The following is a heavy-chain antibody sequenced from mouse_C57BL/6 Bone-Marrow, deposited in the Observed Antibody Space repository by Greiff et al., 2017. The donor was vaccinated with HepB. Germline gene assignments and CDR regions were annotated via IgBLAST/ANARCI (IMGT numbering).Heavy chain of an antibody. CDR1: GYTFTSYW. CDR3: ARGDY. Sequence: QVQLQQSGAELAKPGASVKLSCKASGYTFTSYWMHWVKQRPGQGLEWIGYINPSSGYTKYNQKFKDQATLTADKSSSTAYMQLSSLTYEDSAVYYCARGDYWGQGTTLTVSS. V-gene: IGHV1-7*01. CDR2: INPSSGYT. J-gene: IGHJ2*01.